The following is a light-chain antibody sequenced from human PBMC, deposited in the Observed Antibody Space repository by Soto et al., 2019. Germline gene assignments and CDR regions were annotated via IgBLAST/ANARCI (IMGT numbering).Light chain of an antibody. Sequence: IQLTQSPSSLSASVGDSVTITCRASQGISSFLAWYQQKPGKAPKLLIYAASTLQSGVPSRFSGSGSGTEFTLTISSLQPDDFATYYCQQHQTYSTFGQGTKVDIK. V-gene: IGKV1-9*01. CDR2: AAS. CDR3: QQHQTYST. J-gene: IGKJ1*01. CDR1: QGISSF.